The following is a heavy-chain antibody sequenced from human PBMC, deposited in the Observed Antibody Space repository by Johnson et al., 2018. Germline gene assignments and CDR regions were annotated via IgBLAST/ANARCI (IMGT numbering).Heavy chain of an antibody. CDR3: AKGAPWVGDGGMDG. Sequence: VQLVQSGGGLVQPGGCLKLSCAASGFTFSGSAMHWVRQASGKGLEWVGRIRSKANSYATAYAASVKGRFTISRDDGKNTAYLQMNSRKTEDTGLDCCAKGAPWVGDGGMDGRGQGTTVTVSS. V-gene: IGHV3-73*01. J-gene: IGHJ6*02. CDR1: GFTFSGSA. CDR2: IRSKANSYAT. D-gene: IGHD3-10*01.